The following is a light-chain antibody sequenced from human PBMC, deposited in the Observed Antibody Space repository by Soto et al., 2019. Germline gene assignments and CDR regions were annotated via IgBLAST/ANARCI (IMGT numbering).Light chain of an antibody. CDR3: HHYGSSPLT. CDR2: GSA. Sequence: EIVLTQSPATLSLSPGERATLSCRASQSVSSYLAWYQQKPGQAPRLLIYGSATKATGIPDRFSGSGSGTDFTLPINGLEPEDFAVYYCHHYGSSPLTFGQGTRLEIK. CDR1: QSVSSY. J-gene: IGKJ5*01. V-gene: IGKV3-20*01.